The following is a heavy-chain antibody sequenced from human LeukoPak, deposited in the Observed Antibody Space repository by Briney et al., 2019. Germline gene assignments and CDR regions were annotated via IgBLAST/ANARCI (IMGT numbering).Heavy chain of an antibody. J-gene: IGHJ4*02. CDR1: GFTVSSYA. V-gene: IGHV3-30-3*01. Sequence: GGSLRLSCAASGFTVSSYAMHWVRQAPGKGLEWVAVISYDGSNKYYADSVKGRFTISRDNSKNTLYLQMNSLRAEDTAVYYCARDLSSGWYEPRFYFDYWGQGTLVTVSS. CDR2: ISYDGSNK. CDR3: ARDLSSGWYEPRFYFDY. D-gene: IGHD6-19*01.